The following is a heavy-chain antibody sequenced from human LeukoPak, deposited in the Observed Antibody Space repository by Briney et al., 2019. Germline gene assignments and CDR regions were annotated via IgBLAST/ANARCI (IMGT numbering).Heavy chain of an antibody. D-gene: IGHD6-19*01. J-gene: IGHJ4*02. Sequence: GGSLRLSCAASGFTFTKYWMTWVRQAPGKGLEWVGNIKEDGSEKFYVDSVKGRFTISRDNAKNSLYLQMNSPRAEDTAVYYCARDAGSGFDYWGQGTLVTVSS. CDR2: IKEDGSEK. CDR1: GFTFTKYW. V-gene: IGHV3-7*01. CDR3: ARDAGSGFDY.